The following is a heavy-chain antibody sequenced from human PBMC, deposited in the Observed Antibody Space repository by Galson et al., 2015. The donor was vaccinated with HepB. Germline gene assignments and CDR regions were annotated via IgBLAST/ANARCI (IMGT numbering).Heavy chain of an antibody. V-gene: IGHV1-24*01. CDR1: GYTLTELS. J-gene: IGHJ4*02. D-gene: IGHD5-24*01. CDR2: FDPEDGET. CDR3: VNSWDVEMATINDRFDY. Sequence: CKVSGYTLTELSMHWVRQAPGKGLEWMGGFDPEDGETIYAQKFQGRFTISRDNSKNTLYLQMSSLRAEDTAVYYCVNSWDVEMATINDRFDYWGQGTLVTVSS.